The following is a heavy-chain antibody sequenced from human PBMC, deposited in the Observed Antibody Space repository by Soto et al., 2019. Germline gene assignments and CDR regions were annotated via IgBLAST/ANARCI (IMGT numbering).Heavy chain of an antibody. CDR3: ARHPIILGYSSSFIFDY. Sequence: SETLSLTCTVSGGSISSSSYYWGWIRQPPGKGLEWIGSIYYSGSTYYNPSLKSRVTISVDTSKNQFSLKLGSVTAADPAVYYCARHPIILGYSSSFIFDYWGQGTLVTVSS. V-gene: IGHV4-39*01. CDR1: GGSISSSSYY. D-gene: IGHD6-13*01. J-gene: IGHJ4*02. CDR2: IYYSGST.